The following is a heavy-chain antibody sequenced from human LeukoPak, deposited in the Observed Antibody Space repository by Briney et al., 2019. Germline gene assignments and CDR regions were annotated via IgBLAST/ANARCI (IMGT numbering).Heavy chain of an antibody. CDR3: ARMYSSGSPRDFDY. CDR2: IKEDGSEK. CDR1: GFTLSSYW. D-gene: IGHD6-19*01. Sequence: PGGSLRLSCAASGFTLSSYWMSWVRQAPGKGLEWVASIKEDGSEKNYVDSVKGRFTISRDNSKNTLYLQMNSLRAEDTAVYYCARMYSSGSPRDFDYWGQGTLVTVSS. J-gene: IGHJ4*02. V-gene: IGHV3-7*01.